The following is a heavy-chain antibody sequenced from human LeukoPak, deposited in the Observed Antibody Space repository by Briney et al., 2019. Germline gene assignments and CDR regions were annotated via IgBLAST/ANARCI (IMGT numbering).Heavy chain of an antibody. CDR3: ARAYSSSSGRDAFDS. J-gene: IGHJ3*02. V-gene: IGHV3-48*02. CDR1: GFTFNSYN. Sequence: GGSLRLSCAASGFTFNSYNMNWVRQAPGKGQEWVSYISSSSSTIYYADSVKGRFTISRDSAKTSLFLQMNSLRDEDTAVYYCARAYSSSSGRDAFDSWGLGTLVTVSS. CDR2: ISSSSSTI. D-gene: IGHD6-6*01.